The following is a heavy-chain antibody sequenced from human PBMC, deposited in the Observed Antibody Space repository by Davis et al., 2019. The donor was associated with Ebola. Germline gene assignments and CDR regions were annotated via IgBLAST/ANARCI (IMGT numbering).Heavy chain of an antibody. CDR1: GYTFTSYD. J-gene: IGHJ4*02. V-gene: IGHV1-2*02. CDR2: INPNSGGT. Sequence: ASVKVSCKASGYTFTSYDINWVRQAPGQGLEWMGWINPNSGGTNYAQKFQGRVTMTRDTSISTAYMELSRLRSDDTAVYYCARDKRGVPLLWFGELTGWGQGTLVAVSS. D-gene: IGHD3-10*01. CDR3: ARDKRGVPLLWFGELTG.